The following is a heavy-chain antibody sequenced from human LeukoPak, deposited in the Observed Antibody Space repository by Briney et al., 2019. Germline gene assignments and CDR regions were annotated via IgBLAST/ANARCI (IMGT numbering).Heavy chain of an antibody. CDR1: GGSFRGYY. V-gene: IGHV4-34*01. J-gene: IGHJ5*02. Sequence: PSETLSLTCAVYGGSFRGYYWSWIRQPPGKGLEWIGEINHSGSTNYNPSLKSRVTISVDTSKNQFSLKLSSVTAADTAVYYCARGNQQLVRRGWFDPWGQGTLVTVSS. CDR3: ARGNQQLVRRGWFDP. D-gene: IGHD6-13*01. CDR2: INHSGST.